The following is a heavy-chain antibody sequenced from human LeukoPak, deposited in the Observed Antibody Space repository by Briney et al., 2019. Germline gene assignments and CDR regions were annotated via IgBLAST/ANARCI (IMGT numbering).Heavy chain of an antibody. CDR2: MSPSGTT. D-gene: IGHD3-22*01. CDR3: ARGQDDRSGTFDY. CDR1: GDSVSSGNYY. V-gene: IGHV4-61*01. J-gene: IGHJ4*02. Sequence: SQTLSLTCTVSGDSVSSGNYYLSWIRQPPGKGLDWITYMSPSGTTKYNPSLKSRVTTSVDTSRTQFSLRLSSVTAADTAVYYCARGQDDRSGTFDYWGQGILVTVSS.